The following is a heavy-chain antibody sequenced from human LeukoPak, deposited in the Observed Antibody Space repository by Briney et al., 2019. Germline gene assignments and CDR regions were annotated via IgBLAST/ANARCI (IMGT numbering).Heavy chain of an antibody. CDR2: ISGSGGST. CDR3: AKGNTMVRGPKGAFDI. CDR1: GFTFSSYA. Sequence: GESLKISCAASGFTFSSYAMSWVRQAPGKGLEWVSAISGSGGSTYYADSVKGRFTISRDNSKNTLYLQMNSLRAEDTAVYYCAKGNTMVRGPKGAFDIWGQGTMVTVSS. V-gene: IGHV3-23*01. J-gene: IGHJ3*02. D-gene: IGHD3-10*01.